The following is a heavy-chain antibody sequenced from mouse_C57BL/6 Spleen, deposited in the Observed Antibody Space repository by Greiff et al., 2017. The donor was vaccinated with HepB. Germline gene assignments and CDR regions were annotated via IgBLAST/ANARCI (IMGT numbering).Heavy chain of an antibody. CDR3: SITPDYYAMDY. J-gene: IGHJ4*01. V-gene: IGHV1-55*01. CDR1: GYTFTSYW. Sequence: QVQLQQSGAELVKPGASVKMSCKASGYTFTSYWITWVKQRPGQGLEWIGDIYPGSGSTNYNEKFKSKATLTVDTSSSTAYMQLSSLTSEDSAVYYCSITPDYYAMDYWGQGTSVTVSS. CDR2: IYPGSGST. D-gene: IGHD1-1*01.